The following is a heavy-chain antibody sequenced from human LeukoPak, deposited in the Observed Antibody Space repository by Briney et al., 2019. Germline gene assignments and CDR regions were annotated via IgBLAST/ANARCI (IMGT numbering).Heavy chain of an antibody. CDR3: ARDGRFGELYYYGMDV. Sequence: SETLSLTCTVSGGSISSYYWSWIRQPPGKGLEWIGDIYYSGSTNYNPSLKSRVTISVDTSKNQFSLKLSSVTAADTAVYYCARDGRFGELYYYGMDVWGKGTTVTVSS. CDR1: GGSISSYY. V-gene: IGHV4-59*01. D-gene: IGHD3-10*01. J-gene: IGHJ6*04. CDR2: IYYSGST.